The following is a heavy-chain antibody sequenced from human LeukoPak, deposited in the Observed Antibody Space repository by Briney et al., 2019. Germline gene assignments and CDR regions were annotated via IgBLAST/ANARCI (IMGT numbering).Heavy chain of an antibody. CDR3: ARDILGRSNGGSNYFGMEV. CDR1: GYTFTNYY. D-gene: IGHD2-15*01. Sequence: ASVKVSCKASGYTFTNYYIHWVRQAPGQGLEWMGLINPIGGTTDYAQKFQGRVTMTRDTSTSTVYMELSSLRSEDTAVYYCARDILGRSNGGSNYFGMEVWGQGTTVTVSS. J-gene: IGHJ6*02. V-gene: IGHV1-46*01. CDR2: INPIGGTT.